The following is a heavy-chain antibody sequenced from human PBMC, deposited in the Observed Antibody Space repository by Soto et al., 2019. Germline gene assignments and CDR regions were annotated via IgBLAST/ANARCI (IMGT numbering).Heavy chain of an antibody. CDR3: SRGGGGGLFDL. J-gene: IGHJ4*02. CDR1: GYPFSDHY. CDR2: ISPGTTYK. V-gene: IGHV3-11*06. D-gene: IGHD2-21*01. Sequence: QVQLVESGGGLVKPGGSLRLSCASSGYPFSDHYMSWIRRSPGKGLEFLSYISPGTTYKNYADSVKGRFTISRDNAKSSLYLQLNGLGAEDTAVYFCSRGGGGGLFDLWGQGTFVTVSS.